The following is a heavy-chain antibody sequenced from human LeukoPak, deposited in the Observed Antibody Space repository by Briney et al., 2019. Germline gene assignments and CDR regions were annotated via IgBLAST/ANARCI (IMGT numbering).Heavy chain of an antibody. V-gene: IGHV3-11*01. Sequence: GGSLRLSCAASGFTFSDYYMTWIRQAPGKGLEWVSYISSSGSTIYYADSVKGRFTISRDNAKNSLCLQMNSLRAEDTAVYYCARGSSGYYVPAEYFRHWGQGTLVTVSS. CDR2: ISSSGSTI. CDR1: GFTFSDYY. J-gene: IGHJ1*01. CDR3: ARGSSGYYVPAEYFRH. D-gene: IGHD3-22*01.